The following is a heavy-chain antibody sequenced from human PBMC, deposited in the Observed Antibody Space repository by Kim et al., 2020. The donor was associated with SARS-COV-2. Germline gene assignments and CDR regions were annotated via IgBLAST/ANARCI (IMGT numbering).Heavy chain of an antibody. D-gene: IGHD3-10*01. CDR2: ISYDGSNK. J-gene: IGHJ6*02. V-gene: IGHV3-30*04. CDR1: GFTFSSYA. Sequence: LSLTCAASGFTFSSYAMHWVRQAPGKGLEWVAVISYDGSNKYYADSVKGRFTISRDNSKNTLYLQMNSLRAEDTAVYYCARDTITWGSGSYSYYYYGMDVWGQGTTVTVSS. CDR3: ARDTITWGSGSYSYYYYGMDV.